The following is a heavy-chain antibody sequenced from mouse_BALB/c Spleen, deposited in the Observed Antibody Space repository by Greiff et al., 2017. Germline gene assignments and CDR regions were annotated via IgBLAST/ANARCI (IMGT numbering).Heavy chain of an antibody. CDR1: GYTFTSYV. CDR3: ASSSYRDY. D-gene: IGHD2-12*01. CDR2: INPYNDGT. J-gene: IGHJ3*01. V-gene: IGHV1-14*01. Sequence: EVQLQESGPELVKPGASVKLSCKASGYTFTSYVMHWVKQKPGQGLEWIGYINPYNDGTKYNEKFKGKATLTTDKSSSTAYLQLSRLTSEDSAVYFCASSSYRDYWGQGTLVTVSA.